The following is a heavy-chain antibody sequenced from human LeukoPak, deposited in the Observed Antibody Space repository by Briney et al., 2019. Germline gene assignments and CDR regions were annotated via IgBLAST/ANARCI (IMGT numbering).Heavy chain of an antibody. D-gene: IGHD2-8*01. J-gene: IGHJ4*02. CDR3: ARDLGYCTNGVCHTRFDY. V-gene: IGHV1-2*06. CDR1: GYTFTGYY. Sequence: ASVKVSCKASGYTFTGYYMHWVRQAPGQGLEWMGRFNPNSGGTNYAQKFQGRVTMTRDTSISTAYMELSRLRSDDTAVYYCARDLGYCTNGVCHTRFDYWGQGTLVAVSS. CDR2: FNPNSGGT.